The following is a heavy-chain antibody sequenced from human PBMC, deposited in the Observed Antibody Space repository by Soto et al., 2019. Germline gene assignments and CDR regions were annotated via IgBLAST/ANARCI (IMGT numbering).Heavy chain of an antibody. D-gene: IGHD4-17*01. V-gene: IGHV3-23*01. CDR2: ITGSGSST. CDR1: GFTFSTYA. Sequence: EVQLLDSGGGLVQPGGSLRLSCAASGFTFSTYAMSWVRQAPGKGLEWVSTITGSGSSTYYADSVKGRFTISRDNSKNTLSLQMNSLRAADTAVYYCAKDLYGDYGGVDYWGQGTLVTVSS. CDR3: AKDLYGDYGGVDY. J-gene: IGHJ4*02.